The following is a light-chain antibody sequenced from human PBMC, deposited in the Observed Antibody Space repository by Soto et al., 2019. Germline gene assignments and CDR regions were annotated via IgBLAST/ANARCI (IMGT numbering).Light chain of an antibody. V-gene: IGKV1-39*01. CDR3: QQYYTVPT. CDR2: TTS. CDR1: QSVVRY. Sequence: DIQMTQSPSSLSASVGDRVTITCRASQSVVRYVNWYQHKPGMAPNLLIHTTSTLHSGVPSRFSGSGFGTDFTLTISRLQPEDFATYYCQQYYTVPTFGQGTKLEIK. J-gene: IGKJ2*01.